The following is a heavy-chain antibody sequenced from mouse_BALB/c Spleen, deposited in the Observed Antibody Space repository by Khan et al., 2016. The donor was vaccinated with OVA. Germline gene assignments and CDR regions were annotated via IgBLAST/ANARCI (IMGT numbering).Heavy chain of an antibody. Sequence: QVQLKESGPGLVAPSPSLSISCTVSGFSLSSYNIHWVRQPPGKGLEWLGMIWGGGDTANNSTLISRLGISKANSKSQAFFIMNSLQTADKAMYYCARAYCGYDGYYAMDFWGQGTSVTVSS. V-gene: IGHV2-6-4*01. CDR3: ARAYCGYDGYYAMDF. CDR1: GFSLSSYN. CDR2: IWGGGDT. J-gene: IGHJ4*01. D-gene: IGHD2-14*01.